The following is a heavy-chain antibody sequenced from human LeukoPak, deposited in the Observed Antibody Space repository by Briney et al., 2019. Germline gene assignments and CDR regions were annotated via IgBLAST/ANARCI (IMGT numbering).Heavy chain of an antibody. V-gene: IGHV4-4*07. J-gene: IGHJ4*02. CDR3: ARERNDYYDSSGYPDY. Sequence: SGTLSLTCTVSGGSLSSYYWSWIRQPAGKGLEWIGRIYTSGSTNYNPSLKSRVTMSVDTSKNQFSLKLSSVTAADTAVYYCARERNDYYDSSGYPDYWGQGTLVTVSS. D-gene: IGHD3-22*01. CDR2: IYTSGST. CDR1: GGSLSSYY.